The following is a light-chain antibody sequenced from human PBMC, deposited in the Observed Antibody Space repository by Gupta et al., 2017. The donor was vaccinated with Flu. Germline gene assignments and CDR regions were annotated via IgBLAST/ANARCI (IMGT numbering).Light chain of an antibody. CDR3: QQYNSYST. J-gene: IGKJ1*01. Sequence: DIHMTQSPSTLSASVGDRVTITCRASQTISKWLDWYHQKPGRAPKLLIYQASSLESGVPSRLTGSGSGTEFTLTMSGMLPDDFGTYDCQQYNSYSTFGSETTVEVK. CDR2: QAS. CDR1: QTISKW. V-gene: IGKV1-5*03.